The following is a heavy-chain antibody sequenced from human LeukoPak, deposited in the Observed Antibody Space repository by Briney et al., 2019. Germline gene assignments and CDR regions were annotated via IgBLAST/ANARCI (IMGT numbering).Heavy chain of an antibody. D-gene: IGHD6-19*01. CDR3: ARVEGEQWLVQLGAFDI. J-gene: IGHJ3*02. Sequence: GGSLRLSCAASGFTFSSYSMNWVRQAPGKGLEWVSSISSSSSYIYYADSVKGRFTISRDNAKNSLYLQMNSLRAEDTAVYYCARVEGEQWLVQLGAFDIWGQGTMVTVSS. CDR1: GFTFSSYS. V-gene: IGHV3-21*01. CDR2: ISSSSSYI.